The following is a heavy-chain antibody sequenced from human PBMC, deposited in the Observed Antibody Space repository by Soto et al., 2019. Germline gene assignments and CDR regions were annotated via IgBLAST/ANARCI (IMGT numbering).Heavy chain of an antibody. V-gene: IGHV1-8*01. J-gene: IGHJ6*02. Sequence: ASVKVSCKASGYTFTSYDINWVRQATGQGREWMGWMNPNSGNTGYAQKFQGRVTMTRNTSISTAYMELSSLRSEDTAVYYCARAGDYSSSWHYYYYGMDVWGQGTTVTVSS. CDR3: ARAGDYSSSWHYYYYGMDV. CDR2: MNPNSGNT. D-gene: IGHD6-13*01. CDR1: GYTFTSYD.